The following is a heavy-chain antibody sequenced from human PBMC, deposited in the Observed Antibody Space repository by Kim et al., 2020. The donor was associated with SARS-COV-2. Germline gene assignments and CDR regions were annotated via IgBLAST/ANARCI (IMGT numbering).Heavy chain of an antibody. CDR2: INPNSGGT. D-gene: IGHD6-6*01. J-gene: IGHJ6*02. CDR3: AREVSSSSADYYYGMDV. Sequence: ASVKVSCKASGYTFTGYYMHWVRQAPGQGLEWMGWINPNSGGTNYAQKFQGRVTMTRDTSISTAYMELSRLRSDDTAVYYCAREVSSSSADYYYGMDVWGQGTTVTVSS. CDR1: GYTFTGYY. V-gene: IGHV1-2*02.